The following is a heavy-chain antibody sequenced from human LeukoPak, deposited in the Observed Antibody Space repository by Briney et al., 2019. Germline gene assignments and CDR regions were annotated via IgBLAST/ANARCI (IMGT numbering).Heavy chain of an antibody. Sequence: GGSLRLSCAASGFTFNTYGMHWVRQAPGKGLEWVSGISWNSGSIGYADSVKGRFTISRDNAKNSLYLQMSNLRAEDTAVYFCARGGGLDVWGQGATVTVSS. J-gene: IGHJ6*02. D-gene: IGHD3-16*01. V-gene: IGHV3-9*01. CDR3: ARGGGLDV. CDR2: ISWNSGSI. CDR1: GFTFNTYG.